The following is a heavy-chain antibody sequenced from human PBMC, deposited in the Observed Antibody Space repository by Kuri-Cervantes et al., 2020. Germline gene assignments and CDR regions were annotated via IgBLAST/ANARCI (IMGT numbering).Heavy chain of an antibody. CDR1: GYTVTAYY. D-gene: IGHD3-22*01. J-gene: IGHJ4*02. CDR2: INPNSGGT. CDR3: ARAPRVYYYDSSGLYFDY. Sequence: SVQVSSNAFGYTVTAYYMHWVRQAPGQGLEWMGWINPNSGGTNYAQKFQGRVTMTRDTSISTAYMELSSLRSDDTAVYYCARAPRVYYYDSSGLYFDYWGQGTLVTVSS. V-gene: IGHV1-2*02.